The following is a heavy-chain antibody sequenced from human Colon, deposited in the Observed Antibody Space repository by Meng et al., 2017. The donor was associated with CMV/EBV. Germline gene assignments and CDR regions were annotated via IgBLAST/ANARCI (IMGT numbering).Heavy chain of an antibody. V-gene: IGHV3-7*01. CDR1: GFTFSSYW. CDR3: ARDLYKTTVPN. J-gene: IGHJ4*02. CDR2: IKQDGSEK. Sequence: GESLKISCAASGFTFSSYWMSWVRQAPGKGLEWVANIKQDGSEKYYVDSVKGRFTISRDNAKNSLYLHLNSLRAEDTAVYYCARDLYKTTVPNWGQGTLVTVS. D-gene: IGHD4-17*01.